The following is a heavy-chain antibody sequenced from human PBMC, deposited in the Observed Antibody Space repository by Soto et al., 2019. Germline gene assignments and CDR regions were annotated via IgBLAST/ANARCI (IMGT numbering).Heavy chain of an antibody. CDR2: ISYDGSNK. Sequence: GGSLRLSCAASGFTFISYGMHWVRQAPGKGLEWVAVISYDGSNKYYADSVKGRFTISRDNSKNTLYLQMNSLRAEDTAVYYCAKDLNQPLPIGYYYYGMDVWGQGTTVTVSS. D-gene: IGHD2-2*01. V-gene: IGHV3-30*18. CDR3: AKDLNQPLPIGYYYYGMDV. J-gene: IGHJ6*02. CDR1: GFTFISYG.